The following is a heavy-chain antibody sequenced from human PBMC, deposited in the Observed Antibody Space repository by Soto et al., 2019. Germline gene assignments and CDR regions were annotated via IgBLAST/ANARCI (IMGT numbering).Heavy chain of an antibody. CDR3: ARWETTATKGIWFDP. CDR1: GYTFTIYG. J-gene: IGHJ5*02. D-gene: IGHD1-26*01. Sequence: ASVEVSCKESGYTFTIYGIIWVRQATGQGLEWMGWISAYNGNTNYAQKLQGRVTMTTDTSTSTAYMELRSLRSDDTAVYYCARWETTATKGIWFDPWGQGTLVTVS. CDR2: ISAYNGNT. V-gene: IGHV1-18*01.